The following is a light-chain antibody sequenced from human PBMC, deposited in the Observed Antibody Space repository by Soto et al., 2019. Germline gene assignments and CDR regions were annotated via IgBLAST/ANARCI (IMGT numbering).Light chain of an antibody. Sequence: QSALSQPPSASGSPGQSVTISCTGTSSDIYNSVSWYQHHPGKAPKLMIYEVSKRPSGVPDRFSGSKSGNTTSLTISGLRAAEEADYYCRSSAGSSIVLFGGGTKLTVL. CDR1: SSDIYNS. CDR2: EVS. CDR3: RSSAGSSIVL. J-gene: IGLJ2*01. V-gene: IGLV2-8*01.